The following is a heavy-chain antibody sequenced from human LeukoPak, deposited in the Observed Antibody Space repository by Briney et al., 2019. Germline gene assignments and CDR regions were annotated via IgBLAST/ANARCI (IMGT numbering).Heavy chain of an antibody. Sequence: GGSLRLSCAASGFTFSSYSMNWVRQAPGKGLEWVSSISSSSSYIYYADSVKGRFTISRDNAKNSLYLQMNSLRAEDTAVYHCARDFGGNSGSHDAFDIWGQGTMVTVSS. CDR2: ISSSSSYI. V-gene: IGHV3-21*01. CDR1: GFTFSSYS. CDR3: ARDFGGNSGSHDAFDI. D-gene: IGHD4-23*01. J-gene: IGHJ3*02.